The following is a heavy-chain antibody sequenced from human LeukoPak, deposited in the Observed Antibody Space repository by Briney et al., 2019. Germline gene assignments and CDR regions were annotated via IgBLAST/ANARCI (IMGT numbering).Heavy chain of an antibody. Sequence: SETLSLTCAVYGGSFSGYYWTWIRQPPGKGLEWIGEISHSGSTNYNPSLKSRVTISVDTSKNQFSLKLSSVTAADTAFYYCARDEMEHHGSYYDFWGQGTLVTVSS. D-gene: IGHD1/OR15-1a*01. CDR2: ISHSGST. CDR3: ARDEMEHHGSYYDF. CDR1: GGSFSGYY. V-gene: IGHV4-34*01. J-gene: IGHJ4*02.